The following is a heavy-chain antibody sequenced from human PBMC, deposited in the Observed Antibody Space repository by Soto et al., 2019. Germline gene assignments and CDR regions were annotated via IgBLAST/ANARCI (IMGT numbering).Heavy chain of an antibody. J-gene: IGHJ3*02. CDR3: ARHKDIVVVPAAQGRAFDI. V-gene: IGHV1-69*13. CDR1: GGTFSSYA. D-gene: IGHD2-2*01. CDR2: IIPIFGTA. Sequence: SVSVSCKXSGGTFSSYAISWVRQAPGQGLEWMGGIIPIFGTANYAQKFQGRVTITADESTSTAYMELSSLRSEDTAVYYCARHKDIVVVPAAQGRAFDIWGQGTMVTVSS.